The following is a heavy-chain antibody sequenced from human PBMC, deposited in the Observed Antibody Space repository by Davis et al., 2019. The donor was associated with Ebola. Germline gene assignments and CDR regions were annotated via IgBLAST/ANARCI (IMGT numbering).Heavy chain of an antibody. V-gene: IGHV3-23*01. CDR3: AKRVRGYSYGTFDN. J-gene: IGHJ4*02. CDR2: VSGGGDYT. Sequence: PGGSLRLSCAASGFIFSNYAMNWVRQAPGKGLEWVSFVSGGGDYTHHADSVKGRFTISRDNSKNTLYLQMNSLRAEDTALYFCAKRVRGYSYGTFDNWGQGTLVTVSS. D-gene: IGHD5-18*01. CDR1: GFIFSNYA.